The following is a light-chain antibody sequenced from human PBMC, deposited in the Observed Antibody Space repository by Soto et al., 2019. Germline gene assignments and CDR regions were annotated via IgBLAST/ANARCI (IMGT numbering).Light chain of an antibody. CDR1: PSVSTS. CDR3: QQTRNWQGT. CDR2: DAS. J-gene: IGKJ1*01. Sequence: EIVLTQSPATRSLSPGERATLYCSASPSVSTSYAWYQQKAGRPPRLLIYDASKRAPGIPARFSGSGSGTDFTLTISSLEPEDVAVYCCQQTRNWQGTFGRGGNV. V-gene: IGKV3-11*01.